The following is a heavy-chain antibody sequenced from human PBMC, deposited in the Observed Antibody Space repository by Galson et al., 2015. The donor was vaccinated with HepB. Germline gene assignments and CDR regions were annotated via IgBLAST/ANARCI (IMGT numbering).Heavy chain of an antibody. CDR2: IKQDGSEK. CDR3: ASGSGRYMGGYYYYMDV. D-gene: IGHD3-10*01. Sequence: SLRLSCAASGFTFSSYRMSWVRQAPGKGLEWVANIKQDGSEKYYVDSVKGRFTISRDNAKNSLYLQMNSLRAEGTAVYYCASGSGRYMGGYYYYMDVWGKGTTVTVSS. V-gene: IGHV3-7*01. J-gene: IGHJ6*03. CDR1: GFTFSSYR.